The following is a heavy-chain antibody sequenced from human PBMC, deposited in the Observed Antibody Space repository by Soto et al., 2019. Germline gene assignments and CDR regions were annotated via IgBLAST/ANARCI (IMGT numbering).Heavy chain of an antibody. CDR2: IYHSGST. D-gene: IGHD2-15*01. CDR1: GGSISSGGYY. V-gene: IGHV4-31*03. Sequence: PSETLSLTCTVSGGSISSGGYYWSWIRQHPGKGLEWIGYIYHSGSTYYNPSLKSRVTISVDRSKNQFSLKLSSVTAADTAVYYCARESAGGNHLFDYWGQGTLVTVSS. CDR3: ARESAGGNHLFDY. J-gene: IGHJ4*02.